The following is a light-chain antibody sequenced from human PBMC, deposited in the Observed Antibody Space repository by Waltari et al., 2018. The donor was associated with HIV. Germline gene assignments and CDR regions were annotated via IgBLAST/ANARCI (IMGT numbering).Light chain of an antibody. Sequence: ELVLTQSPDTLSLSPGERATLSCRASQSVSSSYLAWYQQKPGQAPRLLIYGASSRATGIPDRFSGSGSGTDFTLTISRLEPEDFAVYYCQQYGSSPPWTFGQGTKVEIK. CDR2: GAS. CDR3: QQYGSSPPWT. V-gene: IGKV3-20*01. J-gene: IGKJ1*01. CDR1: QSVSSSY.